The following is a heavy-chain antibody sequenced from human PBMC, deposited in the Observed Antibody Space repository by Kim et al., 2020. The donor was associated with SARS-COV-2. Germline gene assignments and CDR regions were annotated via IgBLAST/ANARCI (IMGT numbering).Heavy chain of an antibody. CDR1: GYDFSGYW. J-gene: IGHJ5*02. CDR2: IYPDDSDT. D-gene: IGHD3-22*01. Sequence: GESLKISCKGSGYDFSGYWIGWVRQMPGKGLEWMGIIYPDDSDTRYGPSFEGQVTISAAKSISTAFLQWNSLKASDTAMYYCALSMTPGGTPWSWFDPWGQGTLVTVSS. V-gene: IGHV5-51*01. CDR3: ALSMTPGGTPWSWFDP.